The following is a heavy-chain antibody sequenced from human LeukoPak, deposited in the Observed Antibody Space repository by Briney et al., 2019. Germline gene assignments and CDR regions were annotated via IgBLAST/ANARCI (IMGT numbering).Heavy chain of an antibody. CDR2: IYYSGST. CDR1: GGSISSYY. V-gene: IGHV4-59*12. J-gene: IGHJ6*02. CDR3: ARERYYDILTGYYPGYYGMDV. D-gene: IGHD3-9*01. Sequence: TSETLSLTCTVSGGSISSYYWNWIRQPPGKGLEWIGYIYYSGSTYYNPSLKSRVTISVDTSKNQFSLKLSSVTAADTAVYYCARERYYDILTGYYPGYYGMDVWGQGTTVTVSS.